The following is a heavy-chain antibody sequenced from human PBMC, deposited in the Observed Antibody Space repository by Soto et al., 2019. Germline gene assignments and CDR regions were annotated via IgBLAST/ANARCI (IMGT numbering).Heavy chain of an antibody. D-gene: IGHD1-1*01. J-gene: IGHJ4*02. Sequence: PGGSLRLSCAASGFTFSGSAIHWVRQASGKGLEWVGRMRSKANSYATAYVASVQGRFIISRDDSKNTAYLQMNSLKTGDTAVYYCTSLWTTGTTEPFDYWGQGTLVTVPS. V-gene: IGHV3-73*01. CDR1: GFTFSGSA. CDR2: MRSKANSYAT. CDR3: TSLWTTGTTEPFDY.